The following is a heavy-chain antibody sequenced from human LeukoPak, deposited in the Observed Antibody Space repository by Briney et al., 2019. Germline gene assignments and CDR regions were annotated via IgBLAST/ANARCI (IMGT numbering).Heavy chain of an antibody. Sequence: SETLSLTCTVSGGSISSYYWSWIRQPPGKGLEWIGSIYHSGSTYYNPSLKSRVTISVDTSKNQFSLKLSSVTAADTAVYYCARGSLEGVHKTLYCYDSSASYYFDYWGQGTLVTVSS. D-gene: IGHD3-22*01. CDR2: IYHSGST. CDR3: ARGSLEGVHKTLYCYDSSASYYFDY. J-gene: IGHJ4*02. V-gene: IGHV4-38-2*02. CDR1: GGSISSYY.